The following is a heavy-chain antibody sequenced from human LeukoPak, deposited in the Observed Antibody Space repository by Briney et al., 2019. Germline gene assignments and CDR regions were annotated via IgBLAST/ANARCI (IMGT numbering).Heavy chain of an antibody. D-gene: IGHD2-15*01. V-gene: IGHV3-74*01. Sequence: GGSLRLSCVASGFTFSSNWIHWVRQAPGKGLVWVSRINSDGSITTYADSVKGRFSISRDNAKDTLYLQMNSLRAEDTAVYYCARSTYGGNCFEMWGRGAMVTVS. J-gene: IGHJ3*02. CDR2: INSDGSIT. CDR1: GFTFSSNW. CDR3: ARSTYGGNCFEM.